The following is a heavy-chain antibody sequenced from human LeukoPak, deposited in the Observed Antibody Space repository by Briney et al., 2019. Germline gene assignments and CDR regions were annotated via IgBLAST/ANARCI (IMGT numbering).Heavy chain of an antibody. Sequence: ASVKVSCKASGYTFTSYGISWVRQAPGQGLEWMGWISAYNGNTDYAQKLQGRVTMTTDTSTSTAYMELRSLRSDDTAVYYCARDGPGIAVAAPHDAFDIWGQGTMVTVSS. V-gene: IGHV1-18*01. CDR1: GYTFTSYG. D-gene: IGHD6-19*01. J-gene: IGHJ3*02. CDR2: ISAYNGNT. CDR3: ARDGPGIAVAAPHDAFDI.